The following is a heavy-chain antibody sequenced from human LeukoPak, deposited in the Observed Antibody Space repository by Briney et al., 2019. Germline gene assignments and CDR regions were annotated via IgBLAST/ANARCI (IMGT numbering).Heavy chain of an antibody. V-gene: IGHV1-2*02. D-gene: IGHD2-15*01. J-gene: IGHJ4*02. CDR1: GYTFTGYY. Sequence: ASVKVSCKASGYTFTGYYMHWVRQAPGQGLEWMGWINPNSGGTNYAQKFQGRVTMTRDTSISTAYMELSRLRSDDTAVYYCARGVHVRKGDIVVVVAADNYYFDYWGQGTLVTVSS. CDR2: INPNSGGT. CDR3: ARGVHVRKGDIVVVVAADNYYFDY.